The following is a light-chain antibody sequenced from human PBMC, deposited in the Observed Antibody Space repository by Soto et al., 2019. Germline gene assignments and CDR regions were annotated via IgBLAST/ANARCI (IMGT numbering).Light chain of an antibody. CDR1: QSVSSY. V-gene: IGKV3-11*01. J-gene: IGKJ1*01. CDR3: QQRSNWPPRT. CDR2: DAS. Sequence: EIVLTQSPATLSLSPEERATLSCRASQSVSSYLAWYQQKPGQAPRLLIYDASNRATGIPARFSGSGSGPDFTLTISSLEPEDFAVYYCQQRSNWPPRTFGQGTKVEIK.